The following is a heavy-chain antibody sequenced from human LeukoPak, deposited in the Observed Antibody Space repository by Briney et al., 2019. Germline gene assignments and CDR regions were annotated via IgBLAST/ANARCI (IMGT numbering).Heavy chain of an antibody. CDR1: GFSFITYW. D-gene: IGHD1/OR15-1a*01. Sequence: GGSLRLSCAASGFSFITYWMSWVRQAPGKGLGWVANIKPDGSDKYYVDSVRGRFTISKDNAKSSLYLQMNSLRAEDTAVYYCTRDNNNLFDYWGQGSPVTVSS. J-gene: IGHJ4*02. CDR2: IKPDGSDK. V-gene: IGHV3-7*01. CDR3: TRDNNNLFDY.